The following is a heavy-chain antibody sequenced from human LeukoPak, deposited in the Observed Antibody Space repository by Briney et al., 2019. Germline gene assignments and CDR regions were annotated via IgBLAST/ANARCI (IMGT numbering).Heavy chain of an antibody. D-gene: IGHD3-22*01. J-gene: IGHJ3*02. CDR1: GGSISSYY. CDR2: IYYSGST. V-gene: IGHV4-59*08. Sequence: SETLSLTCTVSGGSISSYYWSWIRQPPGKGLEWIGYIYYSGSTNYNPSLKSRVTISVDASKNQFSLKLSSVTAADTAVYYCARRTYYYDSSGLEFDIWGQGTMVIVSS. CDR3: ARRTYYYDSSGLEFDI.